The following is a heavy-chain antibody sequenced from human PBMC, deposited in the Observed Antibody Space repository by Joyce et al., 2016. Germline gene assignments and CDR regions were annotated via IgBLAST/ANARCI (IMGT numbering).Heavy chain of an antibody. CDR3: ARVMLGDCSGENCHSSAFDV. CDR1: GGSVNTRTCY. D-gene: IGHD2-15*01. Sequence: QLQLQESGPGLVKPSETLSLSCSVSGGSVNTRTCYWGWIRQSPGKGLGWIGSIYRSGTTFCNPSLKSRVSLSVDTSKNHFSLEVTSATSADTAVYYCARVMLGDCSGENCHSSAFDVWGQGTMVIVSS. J-gene: IGHJ3*01. CDR2: IYRSGTT. V-gene: IGHV4-39*07.